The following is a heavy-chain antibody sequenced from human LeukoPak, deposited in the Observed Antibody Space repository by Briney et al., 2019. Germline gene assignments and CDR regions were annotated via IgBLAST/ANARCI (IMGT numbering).Heavy chain of an antibody. D-gene: IGHD3/OR15-3a*01. CDR2: IYTTGAGST. CDR3: ARGQIYDYWTPVSWKFDL. J-gene: IGHJ2*01. Sequence: SETLSLTCSVSGFSITSGYFWGWIRQSPGKGLEWIGNIYTTGAGSTYYNPSVRSRVTLFSDKAKNQLSLKMNSVTAADTAVYYCARGQIYDYWTPVSWKFDLWGRGTLVSVSS. V-gene: IGHV4-38-2*02. CDR1: GFSITSGYF.